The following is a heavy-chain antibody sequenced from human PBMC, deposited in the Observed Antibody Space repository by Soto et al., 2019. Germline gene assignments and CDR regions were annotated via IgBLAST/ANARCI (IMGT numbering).Heavy chain of an antibody. CDR3: AREGSVSSGYYSEPDAFDI. Sequence: ASVKVSCKASGYTFTSYGISWVRQAPGQGLEWMGWISAYNGNTNYAQKLQGRVTMTTDTSTSTAYMELRSLRSDDTAVYYCAREGSVSSGYYSEPDAFDIWGQGTMVTVSS. CDR2: ISAYNGNT. J-gene: IGHJ3*02. V-gene: IGHV1-18*01. CDR1: GYTFTSYG. D-gene: IGHD3-22*01.